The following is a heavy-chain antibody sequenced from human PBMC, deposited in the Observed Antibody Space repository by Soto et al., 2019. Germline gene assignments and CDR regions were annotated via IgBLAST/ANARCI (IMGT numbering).Heavy chain of an antibody. V-gene: IGHV4-39*01. J-gene: IGHJ4*02. CDR1: GGSISSSSYY. D-gene: IGHD6-13*01. Sequence: SETLSLTCTVSGGSISSSSYYWGWIRQPPGKGLEWIGSIYYSGSTYYNPSLKSRVTISVDTSKNQFSLKLSSVTAADTAVYYCATLVRGKIAAARDYWGQGTLVTVSS. CDR2: IYYSGST. CDR3: ATLVRGKIAAARDY.